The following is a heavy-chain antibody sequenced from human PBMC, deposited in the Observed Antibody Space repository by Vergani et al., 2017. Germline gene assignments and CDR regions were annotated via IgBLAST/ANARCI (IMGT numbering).Heavy chain of an antibody. V-gene: IGHV4-39*01. CDR3: ARHSTVEWLVKLGWIDP. Sequence: QLQLQESAPGLVKPPATLSLTCSVSGASIRSSNYYWCWIRQPPGKGLEWIASIYYSGTTYYNPSLKSRVTISVDTSKNQFSLKLSSVTAADTAVYFCARHSTVEWLVKLGWIDPWGQGILVTVSS. D-gene: IGHD6-19*01. CDR2: IYYSGTT. CDR1: GASIRSSNYY. J-gene: IGHJ5*02.